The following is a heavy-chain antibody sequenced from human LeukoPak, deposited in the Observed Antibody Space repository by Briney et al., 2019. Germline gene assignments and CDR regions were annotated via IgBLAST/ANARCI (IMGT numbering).Heavy chain of an antibody. CDR1: GFTFSSYE. D-gene: IGHD1-1*01. CDR3: ARDGNDLGTFDY. CDR2: ISSSGATI. Sequence: GGSLRLSCAVSGFTFSSYEMNWVRQVPGKGLEWVSYISSSGATIYYADSVKGRFTISRDNSKNTLYLQMNSLRAEDTAVYYCARDGNDLGTFDYWGQGTLVTVSS. V-gene: IGHV3-48*03. J-gene: IGHJ4*02.